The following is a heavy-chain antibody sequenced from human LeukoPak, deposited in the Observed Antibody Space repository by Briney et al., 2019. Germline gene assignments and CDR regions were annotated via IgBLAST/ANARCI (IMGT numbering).Heavy chain of an antibody. CDR1: GXTVSTNY. J-gene: IGHJ4*02. D-gene: IGHD5-24*01. CDR3: ARTRDAYNYRYFDY. CDR2: IYSGGTT. Sequence: GSLRLSCSASGXTVSTNYMSWVRQAPGKGLEWVSVIYSGGTTYYADSVKGRFTISRDSSKNTLYLQMNSLRAEDTAVYYCARTRDAYNYRYFDYWGQGTLVTVSS. V-gene: IGHV3-53*01.